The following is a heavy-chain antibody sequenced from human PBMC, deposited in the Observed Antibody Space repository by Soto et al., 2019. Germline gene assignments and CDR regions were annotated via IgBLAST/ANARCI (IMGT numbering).Heavy chain of an antibody. Sequence: PSETLSLTCIVSGDSISSYYWNWIRQSPGKGLEWIGYIYSTGSTNSNPSLKSRVTISVDTSRNQFSLRLSSVTAADTAVYYCARANISAAGAQPLDYWGQGTLVTVSS. J-gene: IGHJ4*02. CDR1: GDSISSYY. D-gene: IGHD6-13*01. CDR3: ARANISAAGAQPLDY. V-gene: IGHV4-59*01. CDR2: IYSTGST.